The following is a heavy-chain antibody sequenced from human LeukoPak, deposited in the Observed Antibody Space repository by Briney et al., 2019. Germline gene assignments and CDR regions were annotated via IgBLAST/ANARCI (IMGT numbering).Heavy chain of an antibody. V-gene: IGHV3-30*03. D-gene: IGHD2-21*02. CDR3: ARDAYCGGDCYS. CDR1: GFTFSSYA. Sequence: GGSLRLTCATSGFTFSSYAMHWVRQAPGKGLEWVAIISYDGSNKYYADSVKGRFTISRDNSKNTLYLQMNSLRAEDTAVYYCARDAYCGGDCYSWGQGTLVTVSS. J-gene: IGHJ5*02. CDR2: ISYDGSNK.